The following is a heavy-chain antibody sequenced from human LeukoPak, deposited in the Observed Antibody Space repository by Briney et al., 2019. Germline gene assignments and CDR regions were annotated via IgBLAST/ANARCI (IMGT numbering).Heavy chain of an antibody. V-gene: IGHV1-24*01. J-gene: IGHJ4*02. CDR1: GYTLTELS. CDR2: FDLEDGET. CDR3: ATYTERGWVGAHDY. Sequence: ASVKVSCKVSGYTLTELSMHWVRQAPGKGLEWMGGFDLEDGETIYAQKFQGRVTMTEDTSTDTAYMELSSLRSEDTAVYYCATYTERGWVGAHDYWGQGTLVTVSS. D-gene: IGHD1-26*01.